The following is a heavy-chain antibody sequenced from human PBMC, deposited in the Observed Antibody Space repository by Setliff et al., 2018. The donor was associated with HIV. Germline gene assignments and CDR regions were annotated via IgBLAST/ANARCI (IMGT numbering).Heavy chain of an antibody. D-gene: IGHD1-26*01. CDR3: ARGQWEGLHAYFFDV. CDR2: VYYLGNT. CDR1: HYSISDSYY. Sequence: PSETLSLTCLVSHYSISDSYYWGWVRQPPGKGLEWIGTVYYLGNTYHNPSLRSRLSLSIDRSHQSFSFQLTSVSAADTAMYYCARGQWEGLHAYFFDVWGHGMLGTVSS. J-gene: IGHJ4*01. V-gene: IGHV4-38-2*01.